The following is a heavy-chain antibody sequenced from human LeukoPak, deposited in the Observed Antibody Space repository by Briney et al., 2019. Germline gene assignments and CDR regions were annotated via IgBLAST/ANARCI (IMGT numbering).Heavy chain of an antibody. CDR1: GYTFADYF. V-gene: IGHV1-2*06. D-gene: IGHD6-13*01. CDR2: IDPNGGDT. CDR3: ARVGFTSSWSNFDY. J-gene: IGHJ4*02. Sequence: GASVKVSCKASGYTFADYFIHWVRQAPGHGLEWMGRIDPNGGDTNYAQKFQGRVTMTGDTSISTAYMELSSLRSDDTAMYYCARVGFTSSWSNFDYWGQGTLVTVSS.